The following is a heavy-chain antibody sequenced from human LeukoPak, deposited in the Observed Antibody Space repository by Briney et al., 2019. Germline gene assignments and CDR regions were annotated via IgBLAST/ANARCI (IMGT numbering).Heavy chain of an antibody. J-gene: IGHJ5*02. V-gene: IGHV1-69*01. CDR2: IIPILGTA. CDR3: ARSGEIAAAADVGWFDP. Sequence: SVKVSCKASGGTFSSYAISWVRQAPGQGLEWMGGIIPILGTANYAQKFQGRVTITADESTSTAYMELSSLRSEDTAVYYCARSGEIAAAADVGWFDPWGQGTLVTVSS. D-gene: IGHD6-13*01. CDR1: GGTFSSYA.